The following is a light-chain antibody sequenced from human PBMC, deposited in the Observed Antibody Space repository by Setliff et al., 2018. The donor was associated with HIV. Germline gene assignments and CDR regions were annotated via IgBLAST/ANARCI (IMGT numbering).Light chain of an antibody. CDR2: EVS. J-gene: IGLJ1*01. CDR1: SSDVGGYNY. Sequence: QSALAQPASVSGSPGQSITISCTGTSSDVGGYNYVSWYQQHPGKAPKLMIYEVSNRTSGVSDRFSGSKSGNTASLTISGLQTEDEADYFCSSYTSSSPLDVFGTGTKVTVL. V-gene: IGLV2-14*01. CDR3: SSYTSSSPLDV.